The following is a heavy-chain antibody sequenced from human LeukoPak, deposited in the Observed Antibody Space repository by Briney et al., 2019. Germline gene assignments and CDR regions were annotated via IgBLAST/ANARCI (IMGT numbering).Heavy chain of an antibody. Sequence: SETLSLTCTVSGGSISSGSSYWGWIRQPAGKGLEWIGRIYTSGSTNYNPSLKSRVTMSVDTSKNQFSLKLSSVTAADAAVYYCARDCSGGTCYLGVLDYWGQGILVTVSS. CDR1: GGSISSGSSY. D-gene: IGHD2-15*01. CDR3: ARDCSGGTCYLGVLDY. CDR2: IYTSGST. V-gene: IGHV4-61*02. J-gene: IGHJ4*02.